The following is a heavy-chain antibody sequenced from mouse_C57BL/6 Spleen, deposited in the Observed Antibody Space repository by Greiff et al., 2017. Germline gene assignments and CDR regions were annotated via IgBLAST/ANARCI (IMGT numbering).Heavy chain of an antibody. CDR1: GFTFSSYG. CDR3: AREQANWEFAY. D-gene: IGHD4-1*01. V-gene: IGHV5-6*01. J-gene: IGHJ3*01. CDR2: ISSGGSYT. Sequence: EVKLMESGGDLVKPGGSLKLSCAASGFTFSSYGMSWVRQTPDKRLEWVATISSGGSYTYYPDSVKGRFTISRDNAKNTLYLQMSSLKSEDTAMYYCAREQANWEFAYWGQGTLVTVSA.